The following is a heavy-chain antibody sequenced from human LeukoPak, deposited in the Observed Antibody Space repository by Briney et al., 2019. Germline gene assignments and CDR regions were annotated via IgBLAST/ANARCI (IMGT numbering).Heavy chain of an antibody. CDR1: GGSMSSYY. J-gene: IGHJ4*02. CDR2: IYSSGRT. V-gene: IGHV4-4*07. D-gene: IGHD5-18*01. Sequence: SETLSLTCTVSGGSMSSYYWSWIRQPAGKGREWIGRIYSSGRTNYNPSLKSQVTMSLDTSKNQFSLKLSSVTAADTAVYYCVRDVDTFFDYWGQGTLVTVSS. CDR3: VRDVDTFFDY.